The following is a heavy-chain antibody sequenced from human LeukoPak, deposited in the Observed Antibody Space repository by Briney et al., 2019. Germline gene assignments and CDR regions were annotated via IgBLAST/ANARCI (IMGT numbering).Heavy chain of an antibody. CDR2: ISSDGDNQ. Sequence: GGSLRLSCAASGFTFNNYPMNWVRQAPGKGLEWVAVISSDGDNQYYADSVKGRFTISRHNSKSTLSLQMNSLRDEDTAVYFCARDNWGWDYWGQGTLVAVSS. V-gene: IGHV3-30*01. CDR3: ARDNWGWDY. D-gene: IGHD7-27*01. J-gene: IGHJ4*02. CDR1: GFTFNNYP.